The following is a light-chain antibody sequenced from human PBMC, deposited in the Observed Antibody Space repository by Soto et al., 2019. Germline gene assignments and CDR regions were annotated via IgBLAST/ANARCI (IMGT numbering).Light chain of an antibody. CDR1: QSVSNW. CDR3: QQYDTYSRT. Sequence: DIQMTQSPSSLSSSLGDRVTITCRASQSVSNWLAWYRQKPGEAPNLLIIEGSTLESGVPSRFSGSGSSTEFTLTISSLQHDDFATVYCQQYDTYSRTFGQGTKVEIK. V-gene: IGKV1-5*03. J-gene: IGKJ1*01. CDR2: EGS.